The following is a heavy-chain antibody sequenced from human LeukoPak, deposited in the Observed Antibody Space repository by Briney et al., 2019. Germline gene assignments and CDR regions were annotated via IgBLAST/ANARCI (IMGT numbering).Heavy chain of an antibody. CDR3: AREKRWLQPTFDY. CDR2: IYYSGST. CDR1: GGSISSGGYY. V-gene: IGHV4-31*03. J-gene: IGHJ4*02. D-gene: IGHD5-24*01. Sequence: SGTLSLTCTVSGGSISSGGYYWSWIRQHPGKGLEWIGYIYYSGSTYYNPSLKSRVTISVDTSKNQFSLKLSSVTAADTAVYYCAREKRWLQPTFDYWGQGTLVTVSS.